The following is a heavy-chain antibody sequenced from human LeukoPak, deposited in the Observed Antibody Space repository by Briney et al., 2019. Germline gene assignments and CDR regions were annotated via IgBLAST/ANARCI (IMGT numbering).Heavy chain of an antibody. Sequence: GGSLRLSCTVSGFSFDDYAMHWVRQAPGKGLEWVSGITWNRDKIGYGDSVKGRFTISRDNVKNVLYLQMNSLRPEDTALYYCAKDLNSAITSALVLDVWGQGTTVIVSS. J-gene: IGHJ6*02. V-gene: IGHV3-9*01. CDR2: ITWNRDKI. CDR3: AKDLNSAITSALVLDV. CDR1: GFSFDDYA. D-gene: IGHD1-26*01.